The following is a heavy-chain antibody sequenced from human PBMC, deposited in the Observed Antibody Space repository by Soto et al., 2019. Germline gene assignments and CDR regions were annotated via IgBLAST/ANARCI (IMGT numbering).Heavy chain of an antibody. CDR2: IIPILGIA. V-gene: IGHV1-69*08. CDR3: ARDTGVAARLFDY. Sequence: QVQLVQSGAEVKKPGSSVKVSCKASGGTFSSYTISWVRQAPGQGLEWMGRIIPILGIANYAQEFQGRVTITADKSTSTAYMELSSLRSEDTAVYYCARDTGVAARLFDYWGQGTLVTVSS. D-gene: IGHD6-6*01. CDR1: GGTFSSYT. J-gene: IGHJ4*02.